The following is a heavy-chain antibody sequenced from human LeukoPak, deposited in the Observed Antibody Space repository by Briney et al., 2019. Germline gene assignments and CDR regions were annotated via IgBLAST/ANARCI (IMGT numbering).Heavy chain of an antibody. CDR3: ARGGGYNSPFGY. CDR2: ISYSGNI. Sequence: SETLSLTCTVSGGSISSSSYYWGWIRQPPGKGLEWIGYISYSGNINYNPSLKSRVTISVDTSKNQFSLKLSSVTAADTAVYYCARGGGYNSPFGYWGQGALVTVSA. V-gene: IGHV4-61*05. J-gene: IGHJ4*02. D-gene: IGHD5-24*01. CDR1: GGSISSSSYY.